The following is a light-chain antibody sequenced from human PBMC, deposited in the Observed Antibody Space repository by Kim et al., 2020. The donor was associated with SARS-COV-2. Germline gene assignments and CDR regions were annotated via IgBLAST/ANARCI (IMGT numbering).Light chain of an antibody. CDR2: GAS. V-gene: IGKV3-20*01. Sequence: EIVLTQSPGTLSLSPGERATLSCRASQSVTSNSLAWYQQRPGQSPRLLISGASRRASGVPDRFGGSGSGTDFTLTISRLESEDVAVYYCQQYGDLPRTFGQGTKVDIK. CDR1: QSVTSNS. J-gene: IGKJ1*01. CDR3: QQYGDLPRT.